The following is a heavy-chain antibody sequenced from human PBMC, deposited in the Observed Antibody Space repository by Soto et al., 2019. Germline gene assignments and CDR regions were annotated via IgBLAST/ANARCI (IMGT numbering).Heavy chain of an antibody. CDR2: ISSSSSTI. Sequence: EVQVVESGGGLVQPGGSLRLSCAASGFTFSSNSMNWVRQAPGKGLEWISYISSSSSTIYADAVKGGFTICRDNAKNSLYLQMNSLRDEDTAVYYCARVIWSGHLTSDLWGQGTLVTVSS. D-gene: IGHD3-3*01. J-gene: IGHJ5*02. V-gene: IGHV3-48*02. CDR1: GFTFSSNS. CDR3: ARVIWSGHLTSDL.